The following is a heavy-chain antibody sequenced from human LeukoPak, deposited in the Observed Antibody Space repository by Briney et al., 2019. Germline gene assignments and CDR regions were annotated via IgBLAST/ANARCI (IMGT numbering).Heavy chain of an antibody. J-gene: IGHJ4*02. CDR2: IYYSGST. Sequence: SETLSLTCTVSGGSISSHYWSWIRQPPGKGLEWIGYIYYSGSTNYNPSLKSRVTISVDTSKNQFSLKLSSVTAADTAVYYCAGGGGWYFDYWGQGTLVTVSS. CDR3: AGGGGWYFDY. CDR1: GGSISSHY. D-gene: IGHD2-15*01. V-gene: IGHV4-59*11.